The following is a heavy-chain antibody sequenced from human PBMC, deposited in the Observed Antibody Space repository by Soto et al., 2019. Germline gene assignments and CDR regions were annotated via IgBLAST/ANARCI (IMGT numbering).Heavy chain of an antibody. J-gene: IGHJ3*02. CDR2: ISSSSSYI. V-gene: IGHV3-21*01. CDR3: AMDSNCSSTRCYADAFDI. CDR1: GFTFSSYS. D-gene: IGHD2-2*01. Sequence: EVQLVESGGGLVKPGGSLRLSCAASGFTFSSYSMNWVRQAPGKGLEWVSSISSSSSYIYYAYSLKGRFTISRDNAKNSIYLQMDRLRTEETALYYCAMDSNCSSTRCYADAFDIWGQRTIVTVSS.